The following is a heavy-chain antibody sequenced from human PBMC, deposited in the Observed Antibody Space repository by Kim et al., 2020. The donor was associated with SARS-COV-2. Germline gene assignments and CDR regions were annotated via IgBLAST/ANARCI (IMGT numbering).Heavy chain of an antibody. CDR2: INAGNGNT. Sequence: ASVKVSCKASGYTFTSYAMHWVRQAPGQRLEWMGWINAGNGNTKYSQKFQGRVTITRDTSASTAYMELSSLRSEDTAVYYCARVIEYYDSSGYPTPLFDPWGQGTLVTVSS. D-gene: IGHD3-22*01. CDR1: GYTFTSYA. CDR3: ARVIEYYDSSGYPTPLFDP. V-gene: IGHV1-3*01. J-gene: IGHJ5*02.